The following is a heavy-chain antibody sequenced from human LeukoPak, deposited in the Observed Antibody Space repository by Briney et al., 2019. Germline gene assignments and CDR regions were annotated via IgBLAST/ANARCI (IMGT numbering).Heavy chain of an antibody. J-gene: IGHJ5*02. CDR1: GFTFGRHA. CDR2: MTYNGNHA. D-gene: IGHD1-14*01. V-gene: IGHV3-23*01. CDR3: VKVPELMPSGDWFDP. Sequence: GGSLRLSCVASGFTFGRHAMSWVRQAPGKGLEWVSGMTYNGNHAYYADSVQGRFTISRDNSKDTLYLQMNSLRDEDTAIYYCVKVPELMPSGDWFDPWGQGTLVTVSS.